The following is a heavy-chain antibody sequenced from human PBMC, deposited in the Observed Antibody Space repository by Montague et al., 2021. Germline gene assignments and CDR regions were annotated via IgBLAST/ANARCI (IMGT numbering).Heavy chain of an antibody. J-gene: IGHJ3*01. CDR1: GDSMNTYK. Sequence: SETLSLTCTVSGDSMNTYKWNWIRQPPGKGLEWIGYIYSSGNTNYNPSLKSRVTISVDTFRNQFSLEVSSVTAADTAMYYCAREWRGFDFWGHGTMVTVSS. CDR2: IYSSGNT. CDR3: AREWRGFDF. V-gene: IGHV4-59*01. D-gene: IGHD5-12*01.